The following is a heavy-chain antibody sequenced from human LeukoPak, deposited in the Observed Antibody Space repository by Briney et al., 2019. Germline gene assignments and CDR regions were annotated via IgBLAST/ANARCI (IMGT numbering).Heavy chain of an antibody. D-gene: IGHD6-6*01. J-gene: IGHJ5*02. CDR3: ARSIAARRYWFDP. Sequence: ASVKVSCKASGYTFTSYYMHWVRQAPGQGLEWMGIINPSGGSTSYAQKFQGRVTMTRDMSTSTVYMELSSLRSEDTAVYYCARSIAARRYWFDPWGHGTLVTVSS. CDR2: INPSGGST. CDR1: GYTFTSYY. V-gene: IGHV1-46*01.